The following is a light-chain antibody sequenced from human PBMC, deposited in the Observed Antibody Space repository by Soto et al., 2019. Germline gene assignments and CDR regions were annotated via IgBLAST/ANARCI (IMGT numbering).Light chain of an antibody. J-gene: IGLJ2*01. CDR1: SSNIGSNT. Sequence: QSVLTQPPSASGTPGQRVTISCSGSSSNIGSNTVNWYQQLPGTAPKLLIYSNNQRPSGVPDRFSGSKSGTSASLAISGLQSEDEADYYCQSYDSSLSGSVFGGGTKLT. CDR2: SNN. V-gene: IGLV1-44*01. CDR3: QSYDSSLSGSV.